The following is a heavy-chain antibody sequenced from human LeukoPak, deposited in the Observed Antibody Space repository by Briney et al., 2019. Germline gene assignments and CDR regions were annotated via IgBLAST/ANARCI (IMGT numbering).Heavy chain of an antibody. V-gene: IGHV1-2*02. D-gene: IGHD3-10*01. CDR2: ISPNSGGT. Sequence: GASVKVSCKASGYTFTGYYMHWVRQAPGQGLEWMGWISPNSGGTNYAQKFQGRVTMTRDTSISTAFMELSRLRSDDTAVYYCARDLFRGSTNYGMDVWGQGTTVTASS. J-gene: IGHJ6*02. CDR3: ARDLFRGSTNYGMDV. CDR1: GYTFTGYY.